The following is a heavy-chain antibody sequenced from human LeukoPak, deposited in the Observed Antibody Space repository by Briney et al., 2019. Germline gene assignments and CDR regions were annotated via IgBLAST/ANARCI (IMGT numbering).Heavy chain of an antibody. V-gene: IGHV4-4*02. CDR2: IHYSGTT. CDR3: ARYSASARWFDP. Sequence: NSSETLSLTCAVSGDSISSNNWWSWVRQPPGKGLEWIAYIHYSGTTYYNPSLKSRVDISIDTSKNQFSLKLSSVTAADTAVYYCARYSASARWFDPWGQGTLVTVSS. J-gene: IGHJ5*02. CDR1: GDSISSNNW. D-gene: IGHD6-13*01.